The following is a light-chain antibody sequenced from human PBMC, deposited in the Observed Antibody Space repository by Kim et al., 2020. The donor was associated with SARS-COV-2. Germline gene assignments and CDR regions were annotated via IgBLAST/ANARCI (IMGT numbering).Light chain of an antibody. V-gene: IGLV2-23*02. CDR2: EVS. J-gene: IGLJ1*01. CDR3: CSYAGSPYV. Sequence: QSALTQPASVSGSPGQSITISCTGTSSDVGSYNLVSWYQQHPGKAPKLMIYEVSKRPSGVSNRFSGSKSGNTASLTISGLQAEDEADYYCCSYAGSPYVFGTGTKFTVL. CDR1: SSDVGSYNL.